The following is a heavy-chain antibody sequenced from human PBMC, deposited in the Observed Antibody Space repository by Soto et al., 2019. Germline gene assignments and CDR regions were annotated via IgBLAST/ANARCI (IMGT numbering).Heavy chain of an antibody. CDR2: IYPSDSDT. CDR1: GYSFASYW. CDR3: TRDGPTYYYDSSGYPST. V-gene: IGHV5-51*01. Sequence: PGESLKISCKGSGYSFASYWIAWVRQMPGEGLEWMGIIYPSDSDTRYSPSFQGQVTISRDDSKSIAYLQMNSLKTEDTAVYYCTRDGPTYYYDSSGYPSTWGQGTMVTVSS. J-gene: IGHJ3*01. D-gene: IGHD3-22*01.